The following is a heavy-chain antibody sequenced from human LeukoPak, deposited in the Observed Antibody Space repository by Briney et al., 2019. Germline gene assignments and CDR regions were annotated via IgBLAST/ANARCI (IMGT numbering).Heavy chain of an antibody. CDR1: GSSFTSYY. D-gene: IGHD1-26*01. V-gene: IGHV1-69*01. Sequence: ASVKASCKASGSSFTSYYMQSVRQAPGQGLEWLGGIIPIFGKANYAQKFQGRVTITAGESTSTAYMELSSLRSEDTAVYYCARESSSGSCFADAFDIWGQGTMVTVSS. CDR3: ARESSSGSCFADAFDI. CDR2: IIPIFGKA. J-gene: IGHJ3*02.